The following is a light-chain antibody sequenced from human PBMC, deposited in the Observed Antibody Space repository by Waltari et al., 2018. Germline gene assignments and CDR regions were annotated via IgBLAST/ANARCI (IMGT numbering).Light chain of an antibody. CDR1: SGSGPYNYY. V-gene: IGLV8-61*01. CDR2: STN. Sequence: QTVVTQEPSFSVSPGGTVTLTCGLSSGSGPYNYYPIWFQQTPGQAPRTLIYSTNTRSSGVSDRFSGSILGNRAALTITGAQANDESDYYCVLYVGGGSWVFGGGTKLTVL. CDR3: VLYVGGGSWV. J-gene: IGLJ3*02.